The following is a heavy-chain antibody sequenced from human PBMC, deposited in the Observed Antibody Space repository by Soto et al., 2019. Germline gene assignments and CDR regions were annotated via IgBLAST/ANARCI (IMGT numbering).Heavy chain of an antibody. D-gene: IGHD4-17*01. V-gene: IGHV4-39*01. CDR1: GGSISSSSYY. J-gene: IGHJ5*02. CDR2: IYYSGST. Sequence: PSETLSLTCTVSGGSISSSSYYWGWIRQPPGKGLEWIGSIYYSGSTYYNPSLKSRVTISVDTSKNQFSLKLSSVTAADTAVYYCARPHYGGWFDPWGQGTLVTVYS. CDR3: ARPHYGGWFDP.